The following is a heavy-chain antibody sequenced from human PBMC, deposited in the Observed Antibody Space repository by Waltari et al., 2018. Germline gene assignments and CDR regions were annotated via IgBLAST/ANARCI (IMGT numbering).Heavy chain of an antibody. D-gene: IGHD3-10*01. CDR1: GFTVSSNS. CDR2: IYSGGST. J-gene: IGHJ4*02. Sequence: EVQLVESGGGLVQPGGSLRLSCAASGFTVSSNSMSWVRQAPGKGLEWVSVIYSGGSTYYADSVKGRFTISRDNSKNTLYLQMNSLRAEDTAVYYCARGFRRYYFDYWGQGTLVTVSS. V-gene: IGHV3-66*02. CDR3: ARGFRRYYFDY.